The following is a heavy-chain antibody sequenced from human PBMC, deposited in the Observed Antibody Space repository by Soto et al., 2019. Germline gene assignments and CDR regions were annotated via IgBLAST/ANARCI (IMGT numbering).Heavy chain of an antibody. Sequence: SETLSLTCTVSGGSISSYYWSWIRQPPGKGLEWVGYIYYSGSTNYNPSLKSRVTKSLDTTKNQCTLQPSSVTAADTAVYYCARGYCSGGSCFDRGFDPWGQGTLVTVSS. CDR2: IYYSGST. J-gene: IGHJ5*02. V-gene: IGHV4-59*12. CDR1: GGSISSYY. CDR3: ARGYCSGGSCFDRGFDP. D-gene: IGHD2-15*01.